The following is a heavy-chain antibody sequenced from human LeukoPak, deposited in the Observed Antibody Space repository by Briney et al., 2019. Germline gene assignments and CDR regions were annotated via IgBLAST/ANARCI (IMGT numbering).Heavy chain of an antibody. CDR2: INSDGSST. D-gene: IGHD6-19*01. V-gene: IGHV3-74*01. CDR3: AKDMRSYSSGWYSDFDY. J-gene: IGHJ4*02. CDR1: GFTFSSYW. Sequence: PGGSLRLSCAASGFTFSSYWMHWVRQAPGKGLVWVSRINSDGSSTSYADSVKGRFTISRDNAKNSLYLQMNSLRAEDTALYYCAKDMRSYSSGWYSDFDYWGQGTLVTVSS.